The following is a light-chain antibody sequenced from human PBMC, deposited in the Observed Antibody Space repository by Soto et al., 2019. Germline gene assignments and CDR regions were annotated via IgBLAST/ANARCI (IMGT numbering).Light chain of an antibody. CDR1: SSDVGGYNY. CDR3: SSYAGTHIV. V-gene: IGLV2-8*01. Sequence: QSVLTQPPSASGSPGQSVTISCTGTSSDVGGYNYVSWYQQHPGKAPKLLIYDVTARPLGVPDRFSGSKSGNTASLTVSGLQAEDEADYYCSSYAGTHIVFGTGTKVTV. CDR2: DVT. J-gene: IGLJ1*01.